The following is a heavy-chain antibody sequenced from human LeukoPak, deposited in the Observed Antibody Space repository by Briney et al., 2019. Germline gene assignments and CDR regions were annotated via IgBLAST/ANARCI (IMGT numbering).Heavy chain of an antibody. D-gene: IGHD6-13*01. CDR3: ARGLQQLVRGFNYYFMDV. J-gene: IGHJ6*03. Sequence: PGGSLRLSCAASGFTFSGYWMHWVRQAPGKGLVWVSRINPDGSSTTYADSVRGRFTISRDNAKTTLYLQMNSLRAEDTAVYYCARGLQQLVRGFNYYFMDVWGKGTTVTVSS. V-gene: IGHV3-74*01. CDR1: GFTFSGYW. CDR2: INPDGSST.